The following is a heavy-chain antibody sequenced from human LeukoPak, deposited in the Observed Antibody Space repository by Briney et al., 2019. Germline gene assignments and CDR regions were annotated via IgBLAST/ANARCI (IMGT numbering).Heavy chain of an antibody. CDR1: GGSFSGYY. CDR3: ARDRRYSYGGYYYYGMDV. CDR2: INHSGST. J-gene: IGHJ6*02. D-gene: IGHD5-18*01. V-gene: IGHV4-34*01. Sequence: SETLSLTCAVYGGSFSGYYWGWIRQPPGKGLEWIGEINHSGSTNYNPSLKSRVTISVDRSKNQFSLKLSSVTAADTAVYYCARDRRYSYGGYYYYGMDVWGQGTTVTVSS.